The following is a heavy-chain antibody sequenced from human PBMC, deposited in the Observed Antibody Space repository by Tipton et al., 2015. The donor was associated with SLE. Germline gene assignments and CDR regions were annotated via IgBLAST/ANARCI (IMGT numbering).Heavy chain of an antibody. CDR2: ISAYNGHT. D-gene: IGHD6-13*01. Sequence: QLVQSGAEVKRPGASVKVSCKASGYTFTSYGINWVRQAPGQGLEWMGWISAYNGHTNSAQKFQGRVTMTTDTSTSTAYMELRSLRSDDTAVYYCARVRVTHANYRSSWYGDYWGQGTLVTVSS. V-gene: IGHV1-18*01. CDR1: GYTFTSYG. J-gene: IGHJ4*02. CDR3: ARVRVTHANYRSSWYGDY.